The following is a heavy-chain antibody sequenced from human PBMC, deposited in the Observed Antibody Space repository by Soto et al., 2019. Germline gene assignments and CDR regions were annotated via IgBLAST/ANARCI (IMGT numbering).Heavy chain of an antibody. CDR2: IWYDGSNK. V-gene: IGHV3-33*01. J-gene: IGHJ3*02. Sequence: QVQLVESGGGVVQPGRSLRLSCVASGFTFSSYGMHWVRQAPGKGLEWVAVIWYDGSNKYYADSVKGRFTISRDNSKNTLYLQMNSLRAEDMAVYYCARSGRYCSGGSCYFGIWGQGTMVTVSS. CDR1: GFTFSSYG. CDR3: ARSGRYCSGGSCYFGI. D-gene: IGHD2-15*01.